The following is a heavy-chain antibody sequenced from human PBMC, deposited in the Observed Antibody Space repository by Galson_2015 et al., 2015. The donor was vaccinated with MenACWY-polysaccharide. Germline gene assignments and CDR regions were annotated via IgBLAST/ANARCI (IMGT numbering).Heavy chain of an antibody. CDR3: ARRSLGNLYFDL. CDR2: IHSSGST. CDR1: GGSITGYY. V-gene: IGHV4-4*07. J-gene: IGHJ2*01. Sequence: SETLSLTCTVSGGSITGYYWSWIRQPAGKGLEWIGRIHSSGSTTYNPSLKSRGTLSVDTSKNQLSLTLNSVTAADTAVYHCARRSLGNLYFDLWGRGPLVTVPS. D-gene: IGHD7-27*01.